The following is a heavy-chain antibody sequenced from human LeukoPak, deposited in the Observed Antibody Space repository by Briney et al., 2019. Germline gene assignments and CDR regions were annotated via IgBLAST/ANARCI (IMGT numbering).Heavy chain of an antibody. V-gene: IGHV4-59*08. J-gene: IGHJ5*01. CDR2: IYYNGGT. Sequence: SETLSLTCSVSNGSMKNYYWSWIRQPPGKGLEWVAYIYYNGGTKYNPSVRGPVTISIDTSKNQFSLRLSSVTAADTAVYYCARQRSWGFSAAAGHFDSWGQGILVTVSS. D-gene: IGHD6-25*01. CDR1: NGSMKNYY. CDR3: ARQRSWGFSAAAGHFDS.